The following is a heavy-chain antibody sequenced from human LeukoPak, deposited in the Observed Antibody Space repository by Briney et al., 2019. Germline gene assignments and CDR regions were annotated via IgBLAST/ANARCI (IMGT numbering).Heavy chain of an antibody. V-gene: IGHV3-23*01. Sequence: PGGSLRLSCAASGFTFSSYEMYWVRQAPGKGLEWVSGISGSGDDTYYADSVKGRFTISRDNSKNTLYLQMNILRADDTAVYYCAKDRPIAVRLYYMDVWGKGTTVTVSS. J-gene: IGHJ6*03. CDR1: GFTFSSYE. CDR2: ISGSGDDT. CDR3: AKDRPIAVRLYYMDV. D-gene: IGHD6-6*01.